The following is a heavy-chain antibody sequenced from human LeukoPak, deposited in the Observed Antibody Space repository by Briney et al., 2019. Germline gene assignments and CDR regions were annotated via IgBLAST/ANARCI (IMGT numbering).Heavy chain of an antibody. CDR3: ARETGSSSWFGGDAFDI. J-gene: IGHJ3*02. V-gene: IGHV3-33*01. Sequence: QPGRSLRLSCAASGFTFSSYGMHWVRQAPGKGLEWVAVIWYNGTNKYYADSVKGRFTISRDNSKNTLFLQMNSLRAEDTAVYYCARETGSSSWFGGDAFDIWGQGTMVTVSS. D-gene: IGHD6-13*01. CDR1: GFTFSSYG. CDR2: IWYNGTNK.